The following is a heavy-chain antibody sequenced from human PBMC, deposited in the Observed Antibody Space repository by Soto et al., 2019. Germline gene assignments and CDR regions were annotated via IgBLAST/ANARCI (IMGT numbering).Heavy chain of an antibody. J-gene: IGHJ6*02. CDR1: GGSFSGYY. D-gene: IGHD3-16*01. Sequence: PSETLSLTCAVYGGSFSGYYWSWIRQPPGKGLEWIGEINHSGSTNYNPSLKSRVTISVDTSKNQFSLKVRSVSAADTAVYYCARAMGDWGTYYYYYGMDVWGQGTTVTVSS. CDR2: INHSGST. CDR3: ARAMGDWGTYYYYYGMDV. V-gene: IGHV4-34*01.